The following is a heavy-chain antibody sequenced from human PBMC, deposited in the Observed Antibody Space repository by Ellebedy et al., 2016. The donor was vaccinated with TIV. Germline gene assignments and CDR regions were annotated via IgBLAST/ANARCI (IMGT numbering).Heavy chain of an antibody. CDR1: GYSFTSYW. CDR3: ARHLEEFDY. J-gene: IGHJ4*02. CDR2: IYPGDSDT. Sequence: GGSLRLXCKGSGYSFTSYWIGWVRQMPGKGLEWMGIIYPGDSDTRYSPSFQGQVTISADKSISTAYLQWSSLKASDTAMYYCARHLEEFDYWGQGTLVTVSS. D-gene: IGHD5-24*01. V-gene: IGHV5-51*01.